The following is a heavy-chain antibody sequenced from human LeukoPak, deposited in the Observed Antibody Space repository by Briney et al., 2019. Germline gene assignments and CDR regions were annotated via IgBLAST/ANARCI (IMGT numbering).Heavy chain of an antibody. J-gene: IGHJ4*02. Sequence: PGGSLRLSCAASGFTFSNYAMSWARQAPGKGLAWVSIVSGSDDNTDYADSVKGRFTVSRDNSKNTLSLQMTSLRAEDTAVYYCAREGLGAAAGTFDYWGQGTLVTVSS. CDR2: VSGSDDNT. D-gene: IGHD6-13*01. CDR3: AREGLGAAAGTFDY. CDR1: GFTFSNYA. V-gene: IGHV3-23*01.